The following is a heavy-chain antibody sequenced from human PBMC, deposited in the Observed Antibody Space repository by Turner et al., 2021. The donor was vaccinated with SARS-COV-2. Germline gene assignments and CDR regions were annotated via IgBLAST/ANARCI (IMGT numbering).Heavy chain of an antibody. J-gene: IGHJ2*01. Sequence: EVQLVESGGGLIQPGGALRLSCAASGFPFSNYAMSWVRQAPGKGLEWVSFLSGSGDSTYHADAVKGRFTISRDNSKNTLYLQMNSLRAEDTAVYYCAKVGGWELRRKWFFDLWGRGTLVSVSS. CDR2: LSGSGDST. V-gene: IGHV3-23*04. D-gene: IGHD1-26*01. CDR1: GFPFSNYA. CDR3: AKVGGWELRRKWFFDL.